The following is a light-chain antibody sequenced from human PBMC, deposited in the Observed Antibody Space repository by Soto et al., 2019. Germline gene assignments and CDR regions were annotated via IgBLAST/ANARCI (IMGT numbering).Light chain of an antibody. CDR3: QQANSFPYT. J-gene: IGKJ2*01. V-gene: IGKV1D-12*01. CDR2: AAS. CDR1: QDITNW. Sequence: DIPMTQSPSSVSASVGDRVTITCRASQDITNWLAWYQQRPGKAPELLIYAASSLQRGVPSRFSGSGSGTDFTLTISRLQPEDSATYYCQQANSFPYTFGQGTKLEIK.